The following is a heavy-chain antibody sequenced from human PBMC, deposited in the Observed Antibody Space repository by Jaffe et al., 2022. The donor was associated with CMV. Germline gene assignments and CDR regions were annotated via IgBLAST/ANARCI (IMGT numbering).Heavy chain of an antibody. CDR3: AKDRGSGIPYWYFDL. J-gene: IGHJ2*01. CDR1: GFTFDDYT. V-gene: IGHV3-43*01. Sequence: EVQLVESGGVVVQPGGSLRLSCAASGFTFDDYTMHWVRQAPGKGLEWVSLISWDGGSTYYADSVKGRFTISRDNSKNSLYLQMNSLRTEDTALYYCAKDRGSGIPYWYFDLWGRGTLVTVSS. CDR2: ISWDGGST. D-gene: IGHD6-19*01.